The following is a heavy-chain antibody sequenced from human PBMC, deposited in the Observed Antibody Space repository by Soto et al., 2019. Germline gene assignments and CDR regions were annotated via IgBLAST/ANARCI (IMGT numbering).Heavy chain of an antibody. CDR1: GFTFSSYA. D-gene: IGHD3-3*01. V-gene: IGHV3-23*01. CDR3: AKAYYDFWSGCGYYYYMDV. Sequence: GGSLRLSCAASGFTFSSYAMSWGRQAPWKGLEWVSAISGSGGSTYYADSVKGRFTISRDNSKNTLYLQMNSLRAEDTAVYYCAKAYYDFWSGCGYYYYMDVWGKGTTVTVSS. J-gene: IGHJ6*03. CDR2: ISGSGGST.